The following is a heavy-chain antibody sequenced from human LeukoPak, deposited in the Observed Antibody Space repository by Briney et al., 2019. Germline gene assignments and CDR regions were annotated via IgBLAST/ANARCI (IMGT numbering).Heavy chain of an antibody. V-gene: IGHV4-38-2*02. Sequence: SETLSLTCTVSGYSISSGYYWGWIRQPPGKGLEWIGSIYHSGSTYYNPSLKSRVTISVDTSKNQFSLKLSSVTAADTAVYYCARHLKVLLWFETNWFDPWGQGTLVTVSS. CDR2: IYHSGST. J-gene: IGHJ5*02. CDR3: ARHLKVLLWFETNWFDP. CDR1: GYSISSGYY. D-gene: IGHD3-10*01.